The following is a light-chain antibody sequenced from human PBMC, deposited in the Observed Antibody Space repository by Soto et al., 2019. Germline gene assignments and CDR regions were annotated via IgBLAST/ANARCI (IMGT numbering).Light chain of an antibody. Sequence: QSALTQPASVSGSPGQSITISCTGTSNDVGGFNYVSWYQQHPGKAPKVIIYEVSNRPSGVSNRFSGSKSGNTASLTISGLQAEDEADYYCSSYTSSSTLLYVFGTGTKLTVL. CDR2: EVS. V-gene: IGLV2-14*01. CDR1: SNDVGGFNY. CDR3: SSYTSSSTLLYV. J-gene: IGLJ1*01.